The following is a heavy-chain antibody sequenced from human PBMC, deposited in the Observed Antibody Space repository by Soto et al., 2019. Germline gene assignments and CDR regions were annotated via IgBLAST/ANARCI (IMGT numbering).Heavy chain of an antibody. J-gene: IGHJ1*01. Sequence: QLQLQESGPGLVKPSETLSLTCTVSGGSISSSSYYWGWIRQPPGKGLEWIGSIYYSGSTYYNPSLKSRVTISVDTSKNQFSLKLSSVTAADTAVYYCARHHDCGGAEYFQHWGQGTLVTVSS. CDR2: IYYSGST. D-gene: IGHD4-17*01. V-gene: IGHV4-39*01. CDR3: ARHHDCGGAEYFQH. CDR1: GGSISSSSYY.